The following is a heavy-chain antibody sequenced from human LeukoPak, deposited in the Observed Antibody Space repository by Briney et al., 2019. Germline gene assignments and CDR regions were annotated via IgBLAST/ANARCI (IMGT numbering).Heavy chain of an antibody. V-gene: IGHV3-23*01. CDR3: AKGFSSGWFHYYFDY. CDR2: ISGSGDST. Sequence: GGSLRLSCAASGFTISSYAMSLVRQAAGKGLEWVSPISGSGDSTYYADSVKGRFTISRDNSKNTLYLQMNSLRAEDTAVYYCAKGFSSGWFHYYFDYWGQGTLVTVSS. D-gene: IGHD6-19*01. CDR1: GFTISSYA. J-gene: IGHJ4*02.